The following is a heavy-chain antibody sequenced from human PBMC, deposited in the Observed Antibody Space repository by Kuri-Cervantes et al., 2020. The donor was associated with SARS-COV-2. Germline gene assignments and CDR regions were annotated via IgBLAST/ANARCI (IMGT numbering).Heavy chain of an antibody. D-gene: IGHD3-10*01. CDR2: ISETGGT. CDR1: GDSITIYY. J-gene: IGHJ5*02. Sequence: ESLKISCTVSGDSITIYYWSWIRQSPGKGLEWIGYISETGGTNYNPSLKSRVTVSVDISKNQFSLKMNSVNAADTAVYYCARGTTPVYVSGPLWFHLDLWGQGTLVTVSS. V-gene: IGHV4-59*01. CDR3: ARGTTPVYVSGPLWFHLDL.